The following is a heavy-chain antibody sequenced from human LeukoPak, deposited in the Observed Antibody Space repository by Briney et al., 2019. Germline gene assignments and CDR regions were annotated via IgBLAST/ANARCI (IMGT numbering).Heavy chain of an antibody. CDR2: ISIYSGNT. V-gene: IGHV1-18*01. J-gene: IGHJ4*02. CDR1: GYSFTSYD. Sequence: ASVKVSCKASGYSFTSYDLSWVRQAPGQGLEWMGWISIYSGNTDYAQNLQGRITVTADTSANTAYMELRSLTSDDTAVYYCARDRDATPDYWGQGTLVTVSS. CDR3: ARDRDATPDY.